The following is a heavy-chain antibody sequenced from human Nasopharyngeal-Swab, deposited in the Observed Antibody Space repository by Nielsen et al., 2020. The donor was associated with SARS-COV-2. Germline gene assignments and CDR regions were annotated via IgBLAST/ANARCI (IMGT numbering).Heavy chain of an antibody. V-gene: IGHV3-9*01. CDR2: ISWNSGSI. CDR1: GFTFDDYA. Sequence: SLKISCAASGFTFDDYAMHWVRQGPGKGLEWVSGISWNSGSIDYADSVKGRFTISRDNAKNPLNLQMNSLRVEDTALYYCAKEIEMARRVYAFDIWGQGTMVTVSS. D-gene: IGHD5-24*01. CDR3: AKEIEMARRVYAFDI. J-gene: IGHJ3*02.